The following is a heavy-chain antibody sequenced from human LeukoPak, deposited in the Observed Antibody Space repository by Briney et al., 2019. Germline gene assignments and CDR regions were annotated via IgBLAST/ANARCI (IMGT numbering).Heavy chain of an antibody. CDR2: IYTSGST. CDR1: GGSISSYY. D-gene: IGHD2-15*01. J-gene: IGHJ6*02. CDR3: ARLGLGYCSGGSCSNYYGMDV. V-gene: IGHV4-4*07. Sequence: SETLSLTCTVSGGSISSYYWSWIRQPAGKGLEWIGRIYTSGSTNYNPSLKSRVTMSVDTSKNQFSLKLSSVTAADTAVYYCARLGLGYCSGGSCSNYYGMDVWGQGTTVTVSS.